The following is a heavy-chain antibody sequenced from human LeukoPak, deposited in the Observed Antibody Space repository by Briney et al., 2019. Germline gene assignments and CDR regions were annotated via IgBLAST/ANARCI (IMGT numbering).Heavy chain of an antibody. D-gene: IGHD6-19*01. CDR3: ARDRKGSSGYINY. J-gene: IGHJ4*02. V-gene: IGHV1-46*01. CDR2: INPTGGST. Sequence: GASVKVSCKASGYTFTSYYMHWVRQAPGQGLEWMGLINPTGGSTGYAQKFQGRVTMTRDISTSTAYMELRSLRSDDTAVYYCARDRKGSSGYINYWGQGTLVTVSS. CDR1: GYTFTSYY.